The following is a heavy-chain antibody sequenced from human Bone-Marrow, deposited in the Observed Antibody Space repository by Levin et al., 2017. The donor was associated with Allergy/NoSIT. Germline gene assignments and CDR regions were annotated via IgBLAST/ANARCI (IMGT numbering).Heavy chain of an antibody. CDR2: MNPNTGNT. V-gene: IGHV1-8*01. Sequence: GGSLRLSCKASGYPFSTYDINWVRQAAGQGLEWMGWMNPNTGNTAYAQKFQGRVTMTRNTSISTTYMELSSLRSDDTAVYYCARGLAATNAGYGMDVWGQGTTVTVSS. CDR1: GYPFSTYD. J-gene: IGHJ6*02. CDR3: ARGLAATNAGYGMDV. D-gene: IGHD2-8*01.